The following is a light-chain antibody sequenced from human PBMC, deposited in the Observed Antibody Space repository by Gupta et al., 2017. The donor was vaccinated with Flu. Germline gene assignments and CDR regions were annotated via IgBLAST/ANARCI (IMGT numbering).Light chain of an antibody. J-gene: IGKJ3*01. Sequence: DIVLTQSPHSLSVSLGHSAPLIRKSSQSGFHSPNGKDYLAWYQQKPGQAPKLLIYWASSRQCGVPDRFGGSGSGTDFTLTISSLLAEDVATYFCQQYYNTVPTFGPGTKVEI. CDR2: WAS. CDR3: QQYYNTVPT. CDR1: QSGFHSPNGKDY. V-gene: IGKV4-1*01.